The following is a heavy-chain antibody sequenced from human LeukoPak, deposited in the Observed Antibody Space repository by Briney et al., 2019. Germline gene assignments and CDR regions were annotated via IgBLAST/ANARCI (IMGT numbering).Heavy chain of an antibody. D-gene: IGHD5-12*01. CDR2: MKQDGSDE. V-gene: IGHV3-7*04. CDR1: GFTLNTYW. Sequence: PGGSLRLSCAASGFTLNTYWMSWVRQAPGKGLEWVASMKQDGSDEYYVDSVKGRLTISRDNGKNSLYLQMNSLRAEDTAVYYCARGIYHFDYWGQGTLVTVSS. J-gene: IGHJ4*02. CDR3: ARGIYHFDY.